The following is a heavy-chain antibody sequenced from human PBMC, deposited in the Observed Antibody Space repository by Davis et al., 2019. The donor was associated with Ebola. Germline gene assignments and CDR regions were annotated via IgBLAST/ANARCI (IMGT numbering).Heavy chain of an antibody. V-gene: IGHV3-33*01. CDR2: IWYDGSNK. J-gene: IGHJ4*02. Sequence: GESLKISCAASGFTFRSYGMHWVRQAPGKVLERVAVIWYDGSNKYYGESMKGRFTISRDNSKNTLYLQMNSLRVEDTAVYYCARGFLKGVIDYWGQGTLVTVSS. CDR1: GFTFRSYG. CDR3: ARGFLKGVIDY.